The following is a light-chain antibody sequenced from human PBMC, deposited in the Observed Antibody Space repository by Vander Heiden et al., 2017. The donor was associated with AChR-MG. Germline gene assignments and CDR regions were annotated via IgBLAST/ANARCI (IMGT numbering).Light chain of an antibody. V-gene: IGKV3-15*01. CDR1: QTVSNN. CDR3: QQYKHGHPERFT. CDR2: GAS. J-gene: IGKJ3*01. Sequence: EIVLTQSPATLSVSPGERATLSCRASQTVSNNLAWYQQKPGQAPRLLIFGASTRATDIPARFSGSGYGTEFTLTISSLQSEDFAVYYCQQYKHGHPERFTFGHGTKVDIK.